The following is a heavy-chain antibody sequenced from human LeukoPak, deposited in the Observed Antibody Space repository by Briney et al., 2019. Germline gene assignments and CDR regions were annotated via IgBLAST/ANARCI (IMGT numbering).Heavy chain of an antibody. V-gene: IGHV1-46*01. Sequence: GESLKISCKGSGYSFTSYWIGWVRQAPGQGLEWMGIINPSGGSTSYAQKFQGRVTMTRDTSTSTVYMELSSLRSEDTAVYYCARSITMIVVVPGYWGQGTLVTVSS. CDR1: GYSFTSYW. J-gene: IGHJ4*02. D-gene: IGHD3-22*01. CDR3: ARSITMIVVVPGY. CDR2: INPSGGST.